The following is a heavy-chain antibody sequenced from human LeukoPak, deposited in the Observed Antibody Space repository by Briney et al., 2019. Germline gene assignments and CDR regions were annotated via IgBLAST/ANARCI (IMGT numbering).Heavy chain of an antibody. CDR1: GGSISSGDYY. J-gene: IGHJ4*02. Sequence: SQTLSLTCTVSGGSISSGDYYWSWIRQPPGKGLEWIGYIYYSGSTYHNPSLKSRVTISVDTSKNQFSLKLSSVTAADTAVYYCACYSSGFLFDYWGQGTLVTVSS. V-gene: IGHV4-30-4*08. D-gene: IGHD3-22*01. CDR2: IYYSGST. CDR3: ACYSSGFLFDY.